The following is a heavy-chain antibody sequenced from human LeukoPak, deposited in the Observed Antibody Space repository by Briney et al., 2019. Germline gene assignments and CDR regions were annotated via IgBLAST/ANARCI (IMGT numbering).Heavy chain of an antibody. Sequence: PGRSLRLSCAASGFTFSSYAMPWVRQAPGKGLEWVAVISYDGSNKYYADSVKGRFTISRDNSKNTLYLQMNSLRAEDTAVYYCARDPRITMAPFDPWGQGTLVTVSS. CDR1: GFTFSSYA. J-gene: IGHJ5*02. CDR3: ARDPRITMAPFDP. CDR2: ISYDGSNK. D-gene: IGHD3-10*01. V-gene: IGHV3-30-3*01.